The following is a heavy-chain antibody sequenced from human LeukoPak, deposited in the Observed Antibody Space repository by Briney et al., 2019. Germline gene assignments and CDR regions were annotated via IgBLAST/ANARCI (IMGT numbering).Heavy chain of an antibody. CDR2: IYYSGST. J-gene: IGHJ4*02. D-gene: IGHD6-19*01. Sequence: SETLSLTCTVSGGSISSSSYYWGWIRQPPGKGLEWIGNIYYSGSTYYNPSLKSRVTISVDTSKNQFSLKLSSVTAADTAVYYCARISSAVAGTGNDYWGQGTLITVPS. CDR1: GGSISSSSYY. V-gene: IGHV4-39*01. CDR3: ARISSAVAGTGNDY.